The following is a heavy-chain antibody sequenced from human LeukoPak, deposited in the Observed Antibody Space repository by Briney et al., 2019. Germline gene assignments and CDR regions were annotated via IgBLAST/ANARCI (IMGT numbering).Heavy chain of an antibody. Sequence: SETLSLTCSVSGGSITTYYWSWIRQPPGKGLEWMGHIYYSGSTDYDPSLKSRATISVDTSRNQFSLRLTSVTAADTAVYYCARETTLTGYRSGLGFNYWGQGILVTVSS. CDR2: IYYSGST. V-gene: IGHV4-59*01. D-gene: IGHD6-25*01. J-gene: IGHJ4*02. CDR3: ARETTLTGYRSGLGFNY. CDR1: GGSITTYY.